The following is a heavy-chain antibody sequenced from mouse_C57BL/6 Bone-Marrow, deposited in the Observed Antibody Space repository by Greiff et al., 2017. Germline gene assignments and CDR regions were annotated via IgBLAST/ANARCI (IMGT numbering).Heavy chain of an antibody. D-gene: IGHD1-1*01. J-gene: IGHJ2*01. V-gene: IGHV1-64*01. CDR2: IHPNSGST. Sequence: VQLQQPGAELVKPGASVKLSCKASGYTFTSYWMHWVKQRPGQGLEWIGMIHPNSGSTNYNEKFKSKATLTVDQSSSTAYMQLSSLTSEDSAVYYCARGRVLLRFYFDYWGQGTTLTVSS. CDR3: ARGRVLLRFYFDY. CDR1: GYTFTSYW.